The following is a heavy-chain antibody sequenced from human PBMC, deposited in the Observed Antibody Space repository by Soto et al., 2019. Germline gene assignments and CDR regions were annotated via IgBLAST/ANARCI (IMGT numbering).Heavy chain of an antibody. J-gene: IGHJ4*02. CDR2: ISSSSSTI. Sequence: PGGSLRLSCAASGFTFSSYSMNWVRQAPGKGLEWVSYISSSSSTIYYADSVKGRFTISRDNAKNSLYLQMNSLRDEDTAVYYCARDNEGISGLQLFDYWGQGTLVTVSS. D-gene: IGHD5-18*01. CDR1: GFTFSSYS. CDR3: ARDNEGISGLQLFDY. V-gene: IGHV3-48*02.